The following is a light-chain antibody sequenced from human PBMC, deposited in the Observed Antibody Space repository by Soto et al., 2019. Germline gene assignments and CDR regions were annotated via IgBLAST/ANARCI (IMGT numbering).Light chain of an antibody. Sequence: ETVLTQSPGTLSLSPGDRVTLSCRASQSVTSGYLAWYQQKPGQPPRLLIYGATSRATGIPDRFSGGGSGTDFTLTISRLEPEDFAVYYCQQYGSSPFTFGPGTKVDIK. CDR3: QQYGSSPFT. CDR1: QSVTSGY. V-gene: IGKV3-20*01. J-gene: IGKJ3*01. CDR2: GAT.